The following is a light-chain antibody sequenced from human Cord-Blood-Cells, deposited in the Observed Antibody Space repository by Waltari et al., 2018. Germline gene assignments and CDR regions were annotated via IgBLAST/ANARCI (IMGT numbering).Light chain of an antibody. CDR1: RSVLYSSNTKHY. Sequence: DIVMTQSPDSLAVALGERATINSKSPRSVLYSSNTKHYLAWYQQKPGQPPKLLIYWASTRESGVPDRFSGSGSGTDFTLTISSLQAEDVAVYYCQQYYSTPQTFGQGTKVEIK. CDR2: WAS. CDR3: QQYYSTPQT. V-gene: IGKV4-1*01. J-gene: IGKJ1*01.